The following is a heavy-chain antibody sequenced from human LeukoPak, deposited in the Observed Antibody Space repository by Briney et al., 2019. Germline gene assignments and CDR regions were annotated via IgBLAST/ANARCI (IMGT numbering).Heavy chain of an antibody. V-gene: IGHV1-69*13. D-gene: IGHD3-10*01. Sequence: SVKVSCKASGGTFSSYAISWVRQAPGQGLEWMGGIIPIFGTANYAQKFQGRVTITADESTSTAYMELSSLRAEDTAVYYCAKDRGSSGGHYNDYYFDYWGQGTLVTVSS. CDR1: GGTFSSYA. J-gene: IGHJ4*02. CDR3: AKDRGSSGGHYNDYYFDY. CDR2: IIPIFGTA.